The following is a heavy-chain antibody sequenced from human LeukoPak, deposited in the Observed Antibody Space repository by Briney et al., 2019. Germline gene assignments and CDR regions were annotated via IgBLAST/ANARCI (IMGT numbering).Heavy chain of an antibody. D-gene: IGHD1-14*01. Sequence: SETLSPTCTVSDASVSSSGFHWGWIRQPPGKGLEWIGTMSYTGPTYYNPPLQSRVIISLDTSKNQLSLRLSSVTAADTAVYYCARRLDVAGGWFDHWGQGTLVTVSS. CDR3: ARRLDVAGGWFDH. J-gene: IGHJ5*02. CDR2: MSYTGPT. V-gene: IGHV4-39*01. CDR1: DASVSSSGFH.